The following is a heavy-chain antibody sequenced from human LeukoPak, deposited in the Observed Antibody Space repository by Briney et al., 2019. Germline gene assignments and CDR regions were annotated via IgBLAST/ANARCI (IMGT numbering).Heavy chain of an antibody. CDR3: AKDQSGGDFDY. CDR1: GFTFSSYG. Sequence: GGSLRLSCAASGFTFSSYGMHWVRQAPGKGLEWVAFIRYDGSNKYYADSVKGRFTISRDNSKDTLYLQMNSLRAEDTAVYYCAKDQSGGDFDYWGQGTLVTVSS. CDR2: IRYDGSNK. V-gene: IGHV3-30*02. D-gene: IGHD1-26*01. J-gene: IGHJ4*02.